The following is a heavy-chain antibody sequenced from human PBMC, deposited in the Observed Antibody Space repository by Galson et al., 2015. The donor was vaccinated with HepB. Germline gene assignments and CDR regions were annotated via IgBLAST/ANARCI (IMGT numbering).Heavy chain of an antibody. D-gene: IGHD3-16*01. V-gene: IGHV3-23*01. CDR3: AKVAFLGATPHYFDY. CDR1: GFTFTRYA. CDR2: ISGDGGVT. Sequence: SLRLSCAASGFTFTRYAIPWVRQAPGKGLEYISSISGDGGVTYYADSVKGRFTISRDNSKNTVYLQVNSLRAEDTAVSFCAKVAFLGATPHYFDYWGQGILVTVSS. J-gene: IGHJ4*02.